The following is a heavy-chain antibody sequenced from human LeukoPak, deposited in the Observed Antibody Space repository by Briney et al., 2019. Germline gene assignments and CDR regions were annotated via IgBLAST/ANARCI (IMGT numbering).Heavy chain of an antibody. CDR2: IYHSGTT. CDR1: GGSISSRSYY. D-gene: IGHD3-10*01. V-gene: IGHV4-39*07. J-gene: IGHJ5*02. Sequence: PSETLSLTCSISGGSISSRSYYWGWLRQPPGKGLEWIGSIYHSGTTYYNPSLKSRVTISVDTSKNQFSLKLSSVTAADTAVYYCARVGLSYYGSGPSRCRFDPWGQGTLVTVSS. CDR3: ARVGLSYYGSGPSRCRFDP.